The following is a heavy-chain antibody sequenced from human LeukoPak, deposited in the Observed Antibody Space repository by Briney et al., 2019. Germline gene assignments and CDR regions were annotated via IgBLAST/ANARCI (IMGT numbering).Heavy chain of an antibody. CDR3: ARGQGEYCSGGSCYSDTFDI. Sequence: GSLRLSCAASGFTVSSNYMSWVRQPPGKGLEWIGYIYSSGRTNYNPSLKSRVTISVDTSKNQFSLKLSSVTAADTAVYYCARGQGEYCSGGSCYSDTFDIWGQGKMVTVSS. D-gene: IGHD2-15*01. CDR1: GFTVSSNY. CDR2: IYSSGRT. V-gene: IGHV4-59*02. J-gene: IGHJ3*02.